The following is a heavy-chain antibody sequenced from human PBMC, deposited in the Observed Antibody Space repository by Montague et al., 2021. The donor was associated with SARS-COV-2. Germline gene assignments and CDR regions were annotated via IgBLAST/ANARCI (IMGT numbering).Heavy chain of an antibody. J-gene: IGHJ4*02. CDR2: VYFSRSS. CDR3: VRAPAPGGSGTFYDY. V-gene: IGHV4-59*02. CDR1: GDSVSHDF. D-gene: IGHD1-26*01. Sequence: SETLSLTCAVSGDSVSHDFWTWIRQPPGKGLEWIGYVYFSRSSSYNPSLTRRVSIAVDTSKNQFSLSLSTMTAADTAMYYCVRAPAPGGSGTFYDYWGQGTLVAVSS.